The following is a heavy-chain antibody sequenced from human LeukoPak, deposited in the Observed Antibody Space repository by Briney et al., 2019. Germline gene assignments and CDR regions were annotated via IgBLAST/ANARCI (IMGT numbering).Heavy chain of an antibody. CDR2: IIPIFGTA. J-gene: IGHJ5*02. CDR3: ARVNLNYDFWSGYYTLAWFDP. V-gene: IGHV1-69*13. D-gene: IGHD3-3*01. CDR1: GRTFSSYA. Sequence: SVKVSCKASGRTFSSYAISWVRQAPGQGLEWMGGIIPIFGTANYAQKLQGRVTITADESTSTAYMELSSLRSEDTAVYYCARVNLNYDFWSGYYTLAWFDPWGQGTLVTVSS.